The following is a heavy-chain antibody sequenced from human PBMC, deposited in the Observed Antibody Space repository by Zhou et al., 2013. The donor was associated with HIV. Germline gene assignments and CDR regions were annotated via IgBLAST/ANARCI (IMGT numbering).Heavy chain of an antibody. CDR2: IIPIFGTA. V-gene: IGHV1-69*05. D-gene: IGHD2-15*01. J-gene: IGHJ6*03. CDR1: GGTFSSYA. CDR3: ARGGEGARRAAHYYYYYMDV. Sequence: QVQLVQSGAEVKKPGSSVKVSCKASGGTFSSYAISWVRQAPGQGLEWMGGIIPIFGTANYAQKFQGRVTITTDESTSTAYMELSSLRSEDTAVYYCARGGEGARRAAHYYYYYMDVWGKGTTVTVSS.